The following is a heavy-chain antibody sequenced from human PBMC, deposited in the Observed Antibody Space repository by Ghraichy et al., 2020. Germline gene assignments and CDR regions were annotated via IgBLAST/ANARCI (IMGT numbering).Heavy chain of an antibody. V-gene: IGHV3-53*01. CDR1: GITVSMNY. J-gene: IGHJ5*02. CDR2: ISSGGSA. CDR3: ASGRGTNQGFDT. D-gene: IGHD1-14*01. Sequence: GGSLRLSCAASGITVSMNYMTWVRQAPGKGLEWVSVISSGGSAYYADSVKGRFTISRDSSRKTLFLQMNTLRADDTAVYYCASGRGTNQGFDTWGQGTLVTVSS.